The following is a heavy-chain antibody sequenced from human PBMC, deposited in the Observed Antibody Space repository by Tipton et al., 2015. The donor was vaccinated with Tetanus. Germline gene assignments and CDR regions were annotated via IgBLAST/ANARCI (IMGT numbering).Heavy chain of an antibody. D-gene: IGHD5-18*01. CDR2: IYHSGAT. J-gene: IGHJ5*02. V-gene: IGHV4-39*07. CDR1: GGSISSSNYY. Sequence: LRLSCTVSGGSISSSNYYWGWIRQPPGKGLEWIGSIYHSGATNYNPSLESRVTISVDTSKNQFSLKLRSVTAADTAVYYCARLYSYGSLYWFDPWGQGTLVTVSS. CDR3: ARLYSYGSLYWFDP.